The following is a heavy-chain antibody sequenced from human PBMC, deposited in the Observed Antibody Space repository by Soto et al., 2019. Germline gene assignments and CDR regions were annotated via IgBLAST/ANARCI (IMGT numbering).Heavy chain of an antibody. CDR1: GGSFSGYY. CDR3: ARVNVTTVWEYYYYYGMDV. J-gene: IGHJ6*02. Sequence: QVQLQQWGAGLLKPSETLSLTCAVYGGSFSGYYWSWIRQPPGKGLEWIGEINHSGSTNYNPSLKSRVTISVDTSKNQFSLKLSSVTAADTAVYYCARVNVTTVWEYYYYYGMDVWGQGTTVTVSS. CDR2: INHSGST. V-gene: IGHV4-34*01. D-gene: IGHD4-4*01.